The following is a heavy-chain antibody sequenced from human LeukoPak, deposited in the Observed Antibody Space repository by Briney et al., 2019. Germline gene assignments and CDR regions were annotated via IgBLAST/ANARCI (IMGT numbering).Heavy chain of an antibody. D-gene: IGHD3-10*01. CDR3: ARASGYYGSDWFDP. CDR1: GYTFTSYD. V-gene: IGHV1-8*03. J-gene: IGHJ5*02. Sequence: ASVKASCKASGYTFTSYDINWVRQATGQGLEWMGWMNPNSGNTGYAQKFQGRVTITRNTSISTAYMELSSLRSEDTAVYYCARASGYYGSDWFDPWGQGTLVTVSS. CDR2: MNPNSGNT.